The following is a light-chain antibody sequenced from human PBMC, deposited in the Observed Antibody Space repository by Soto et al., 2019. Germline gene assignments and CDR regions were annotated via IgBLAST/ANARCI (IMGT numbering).Light chain of an antibody. CDR1: QDINVY. CDR2: SAS. CDR3: QHGYVAPYS. V-gene: IGKV1-39*01. Sequence: DIQMTQSPSSVSASIGDTVTITCRASQDINVYLNWYQQKPGEVPKLLIYSASTLHSGVPSRLTGSGSETDFTLTIRSLQPEDFATYYCQHGYVAPYSFGQGTKVDIK. J-gene: IGKJ2*03.